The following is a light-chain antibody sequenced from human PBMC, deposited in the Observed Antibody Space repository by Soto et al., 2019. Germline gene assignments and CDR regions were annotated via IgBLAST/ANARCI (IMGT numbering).Light chain of an antibody. Sequence: EIVLTQSPATLSLSPVERATLSCRASQSVSSYLAWYQQKPGQAPRLLIYDASNRATGIPARFSGSGSGTDFNLTLSGLEHEDVAGYYCKQRSNWPLTFGGGPKVEIK. J-gene: IGKJ4*01. CDR3: KQRSNWPLT. CDR2: DAS. V-gene: IGKV3-11*01. CDR1: QSVSSY.